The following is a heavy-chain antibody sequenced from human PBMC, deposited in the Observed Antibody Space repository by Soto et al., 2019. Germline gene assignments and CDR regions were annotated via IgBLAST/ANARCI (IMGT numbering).Heavy chain of an antibody. CDR3: ARDAPPDDY. J-gene: IGHJ4*02. Sequence: PGGSLRLSCAASGFTFSSYSMNWVRQAPGKGLEWVSYISSSSSTIYYADSVKGRFTISRDNAKNSLYLQMNSLRAEDTAVYYCARDAPPDDYWGQGTLVTLSS. V-gene: IGHV3-48*01. CDR2: ISSSSSTI. CDR1: GFTFSSYS.